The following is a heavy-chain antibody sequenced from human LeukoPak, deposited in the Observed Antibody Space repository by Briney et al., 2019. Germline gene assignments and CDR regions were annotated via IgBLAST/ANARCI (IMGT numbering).Heavy chain of an antibody. J-gene: IGHJ4*02. D-gene: IGHD3-10*01. V-gene: IGHV4-39*01. Sequence: PSETLSLTCTVSGGSISSSSYYWGWIRQPPGKGLEWIGSIYYSGSTYYNPSLKSRVTISVDTSKNQFSLKLSSVTAADTAVYYCARVIVYGEYEELPYYFDYWGQGTLVTVSS. CDR3: ARVIVYGEYEELPYYFDY. CDR1: GGSISSSSYY. CDR2: IYYSGST.